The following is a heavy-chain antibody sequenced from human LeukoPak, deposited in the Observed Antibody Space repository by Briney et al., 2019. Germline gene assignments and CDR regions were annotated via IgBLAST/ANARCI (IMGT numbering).Heavy chain of an antibody. CDR3: ARDGGSNNYHFDS. CDR1: EGSVSDYY. CDR2: INRRGTT. V-gene: IGHV4-34*01. D-gene: IGHD4-11*01. J-gene: IGHJ5*01. Sequence: PSETLSLTCGVYEGSVSDYYWSWSRQPPGKGLEWIGEINRRGTTNYNPSLKTRVTISIDTSKNQFALKLTSVTAADTAVYYCARDGGSNNYHFDSWGQGTLVTVSS.